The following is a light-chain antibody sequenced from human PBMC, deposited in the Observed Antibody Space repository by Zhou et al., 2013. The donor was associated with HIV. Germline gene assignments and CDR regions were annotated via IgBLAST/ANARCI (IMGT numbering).Light chain of an antibody. CDR2: GAS. CDR1: QSVTADY. J-gene: IGKJ2*01. Sequence: EIVMTQSPATLSVSPGERATLSCRASQSVTADYLAWYQQKPGQAPRLLVYGASSRVTGIPDRFSGSGSGTDFTLTISRLEPEDFATYFCQQYSVWPPYTFGQGTKLEIK. V-gene: IGKV3-20*01. CDR3: QQYSVWPPYT.